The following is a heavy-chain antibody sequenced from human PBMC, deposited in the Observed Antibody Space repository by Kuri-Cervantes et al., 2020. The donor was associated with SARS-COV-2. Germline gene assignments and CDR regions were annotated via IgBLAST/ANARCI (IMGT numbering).Heavy chain of an antibody. CDR3: VRTPHLGAFDF. CDR2: IDPSDSYT. V-gene: IGHV5-10-1*01. Sequence: GESLKISCEVSGYDFTIYWISWVRQMPGKGLEWMGRIDPSDSYTDYSPSFGGHVTISIDKPISTAYLQWSSLKASDTAMYYCVRTPHLGAFDFWGQGTMVTVSS. J-gene: IGHJ3*01. CDR1: GYDFTIYW. D-gene: IGHD2-15*01.